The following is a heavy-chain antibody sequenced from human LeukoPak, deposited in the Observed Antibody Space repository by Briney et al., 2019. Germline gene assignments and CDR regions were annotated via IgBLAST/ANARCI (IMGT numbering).Heavy chain of an antibody. Sequence: GGSLRLSCAASGFTVSSNYMSWVRQAPGKGLEWVSVIYSGGSTYYADSVKGRFTISRDNSKNTLYLQMNSLRAEDTAVYYCAKPPPFYYGSGSPPGHWGQGTLVTVSS. J-gene: IGHJ4*02. CDR2: IYSGGST. D-gene: IGHD3-10*01. CDR3: AKPPPFYYGSGSPPGH. CDR1: GFTVSSNY. V-gene: IGHV3-53*01.